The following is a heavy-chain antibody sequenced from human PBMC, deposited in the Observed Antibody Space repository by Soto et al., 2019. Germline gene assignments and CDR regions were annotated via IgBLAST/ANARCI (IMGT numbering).Heavy chain of an antibody. V-gene: IGHV1-69*05. CDR3: AKDSKSVEVSAARVYGMDV. CDR1: GGTFSSYA. J-gene: IGHJ6*02. Sequence: SVKVSCKASGGTFSSYAISWVRQAPGQGLEWMGGIIPIFGTANYADSVKGRFTVSRDNSKNALFLDMTSLRAEDTAVYYCAKDSKSVEVSAARVYGMDVWGQGTTGTVSS. CDR2: IIPIFGTA. D-gene: IGHD2-2*01.